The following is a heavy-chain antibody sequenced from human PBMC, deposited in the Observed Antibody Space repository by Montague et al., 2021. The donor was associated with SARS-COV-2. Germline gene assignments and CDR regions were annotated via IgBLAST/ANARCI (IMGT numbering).Heavy chain of an antibody. D-gene: IGHD3-10*01. CDR1: GFTVSSNY. Sequence: SLRLSCAASGFTVSSNYMSWVRQAPGKGLEWVSVIYSGGSTYYADSVKGRFTISRDNSKNTLYLQVNSLRAEDTAVYYCARVYGSGSYYGVGMDVWGQGTTVTVSS. J-gene: IGHJ6*02. V-gene: IGHV3-66*02. CDR2: IYSGGST. CDR3: ARVYGSGSYYGVGMDV.